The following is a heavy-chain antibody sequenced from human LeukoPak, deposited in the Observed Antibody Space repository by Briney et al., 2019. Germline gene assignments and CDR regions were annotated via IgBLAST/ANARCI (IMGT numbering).Heavy chain of an antibody. CDR2: IGTAGEI. V-gene: IGHV3-13*01. J-gene: IGHJ2*01. D-gene: IGHD6-13*01. CDR3: ARAAYSSTWYSRYFDL. Sequence: GSLRLSCAASGFTFSSYDIHWVRQATGKGLEWVSGIGTAGEIYYPGSVKGRFTISRENAKNSLYLQMNSLRAGDTAVYYCARAAYSSTWYSRYFDLWGRGTLVTVSS. CDR1: GFTFSSYD.